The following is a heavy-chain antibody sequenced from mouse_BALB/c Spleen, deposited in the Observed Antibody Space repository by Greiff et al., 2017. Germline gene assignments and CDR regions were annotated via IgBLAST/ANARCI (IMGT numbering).Heavy chain of an antibody. D-gene: IGHD2-4*01. J-gene: IGHJ2*01. Sequence: VQLKQSGAELVRPGASVTLSCKASGYTFTDYEMHWVKQTPVHGLEWIGAIDPETGGTAYNQKFKGKATLTADKSSSTAYMELRSLTSEDSAVYYCTREGMITTGFDYWGQGTTLTVSS. CDR1: GYTFTDYE. CDR2: IDPETGGT. CDR3: TREGMITTGFDY. V-gene: IGHV1-15*01.